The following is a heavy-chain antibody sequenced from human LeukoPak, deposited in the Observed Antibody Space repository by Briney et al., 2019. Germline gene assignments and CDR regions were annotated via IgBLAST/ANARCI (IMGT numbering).Heavy chain of an antibody. D-gene: IGHD3-9*01. Sequence: GASVKVSCKASGGTFSSYAISWVRQAPGQGLEWMGGIIPIFGTANYAQKFQGRVTITTDESTSTAYMELSSLRSEDTAVYYRARGTNWLFPVDYWGQGTLVTVSS. CDR3: ARGTNWLFPVDY. J-gene: IGHJ4*02. CDR2: IIPIFGTA. V-gene: IGHV1-69*05. CDR1: GGTFSSYA.